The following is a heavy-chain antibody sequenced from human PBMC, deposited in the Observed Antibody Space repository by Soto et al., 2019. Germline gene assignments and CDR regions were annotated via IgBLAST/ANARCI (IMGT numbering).Heavy chain of an antibody. Sequence: SETLSLTCTVSGGSISSGGYYWSWIRQHPGKGLEWIGYIYYSGSTYYNPSLKSRVTISVDTSKNQFSLKLSSVTAADTAVYYCARGRTIFGVAPTYYYYYYMDVWGKGTTVTVSS. CDR3: ARGRTIFGVAPTYYYYYYMDV. V-gene: IGHV4-31*03. CDR2: IYYSGST. CDR1: GGSISSGGYY. D-gene: IGHD3-3*01. J-gene: IGHJ6*03.